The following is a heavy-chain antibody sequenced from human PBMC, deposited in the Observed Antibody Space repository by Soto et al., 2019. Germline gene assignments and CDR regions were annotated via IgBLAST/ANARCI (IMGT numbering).Heavy chain of an antibody. CDR2: IYWNDDK. CDR1: GFSLSTSGVG. D-gene: IGHD3-22*01. Sequence: QITLKESGPTLVKPTQTLTLTCTFSGFSLSTSGVGVGWIRQPPGKALEWLALIYWNDDKRYSPSLKSRLTITKDTAKNPVVLTMTNMDPVDTATYYCAHRPRYLYYYDSSGYSNTFDYWGQGTLVTVSS. CDR3: AHRPRYLYYYDSSGYSNTFDY. J-gene: IGHJ4*02. V-gene: IGHV2-5*01.